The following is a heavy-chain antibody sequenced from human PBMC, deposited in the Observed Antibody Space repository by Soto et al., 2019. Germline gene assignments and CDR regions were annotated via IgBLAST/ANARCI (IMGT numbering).Heavy chain of an antibody. V-gene: IGHV4-59*11. CDR3: ARADPDASVGF. Sequence: LSLTCTVSGGSMSSHYWTWLRQPPGKGLEWIGYISYSGSSYYNPSLKSRVTISADTSRNQFSLRLTSVIAADTAVYFCARADPDASVGFWGQGTLVTVS. CDR2: ISYSGSS. D-gene: IGHD3-16*01. CDR1: GGSMSSHY. J-gene: IGHJ4*02.